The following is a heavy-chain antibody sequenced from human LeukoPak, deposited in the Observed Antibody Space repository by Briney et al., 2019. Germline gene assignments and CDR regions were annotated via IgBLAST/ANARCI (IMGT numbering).Heavy chain of an antibody. CDR2: MYSSGST. Sequence: SETLSLTYTVSGGSISSYYWSWIRQPPGKGREWIGYMYSSGSTNYNPSLKSRVTISVDTSKNQFSLKLSSVTAADTAVYYCSKSRYYYGSGSYYSAYLMDVWGQGTTVTVSS. CDR1: GGSISSYY. CDR3: SKSRYYYGSGSYYSAYLMDV. D-gene: IGHD3-10*01. J-gene: IGHJ6*02. V-gene: IGHV4-59*01.